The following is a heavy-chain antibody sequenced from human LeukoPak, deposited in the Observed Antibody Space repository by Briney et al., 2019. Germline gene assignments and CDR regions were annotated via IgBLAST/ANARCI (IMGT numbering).Heavy chain of an antibody. V-gene: IGHV1-69*01. Sequence: ASVKVSCKASGGTFSSYAISWVRQAPGQGLEWMGGIIPIFGTANYAQKFQGRVAITADESTSTAYMELSSLRSEDTAVYYRARVVAHDYGGNSGLNMDVWGQGTTVTVSS. CDR1: GGTFSSYA. CDR2: IIPIFGTA. D-gene: IGHD4-23*01. CDR3: ARVVAHDYGGNSGLNMDV. J-gene: IGHJ6*02.